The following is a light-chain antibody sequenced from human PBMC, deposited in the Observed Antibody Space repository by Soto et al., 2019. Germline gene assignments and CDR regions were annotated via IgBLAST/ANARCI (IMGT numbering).Light chain of an antibody. CDR3: LLYYSGSRV. V-gene: IGLV7-46*01. J-gene: IGLJ3*02. Sequence: QAVVTQETSLTVSPGGTVTLTCGSSTGAVTSGHWPYWFQQKPGQAPRTLIYETTKKHPWTPSRFSGSLLGDKAVLTLSGAQPEYEADYYCLLYYSGSRVFGGGTKLTVL. CDR2: ETT. CDR1: TGAVTSGHW.